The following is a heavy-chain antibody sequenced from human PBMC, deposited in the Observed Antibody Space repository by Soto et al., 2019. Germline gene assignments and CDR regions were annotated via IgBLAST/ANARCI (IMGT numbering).Heavy chain of an antibody. CDR3: VRGARLNCGGDCPNLGI. Sequence: GGSLRLSCATSGFTFSGYWMHWVRQNSRDGLVWVSRINNVGTSTLYADSVKGRFTISRDNANDTLYLQMNDLRVDDTATYYCVRGARLNCGGDCPNLGIWCQGTKVTV. CDR2: INNVGTST. CDR1: GFTFSGYW. J-gene: IGHJ3*02. V-gene: IGHV3-74*01. D-gene: IGHD2-21*02.